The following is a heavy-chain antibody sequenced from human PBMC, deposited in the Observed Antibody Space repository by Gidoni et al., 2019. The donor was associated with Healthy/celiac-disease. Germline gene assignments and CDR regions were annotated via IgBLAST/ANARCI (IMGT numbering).Heavy chain of an antibody. V-gene: IGHV3-33*01. CDR3: ARDSGSYYSGYFQR. CDR2: IWYDGSNK. D-gene: IGHD1-26*01. Sequence: QVQLVESGGGVVQPGRSLRLSCAASGFTFSSYGMHWVRQAPGKGLEWVAVIWYDGSNKYYADSVKGRFTISRDNSKNTLYLQMNSLRAEDTAVYYCARDSGSYYSGYFQRWGQGTLVTVSS. J-gene: IGHJ1*01. CDR1: GFTFSSYG.